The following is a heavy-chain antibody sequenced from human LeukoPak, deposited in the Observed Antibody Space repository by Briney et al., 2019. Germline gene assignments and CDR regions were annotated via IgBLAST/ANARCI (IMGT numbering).Heavy chain of an antibody. CDR3: ARASYQFNYFDY. Sequence: GGSLRLSCAASGFTFSCYAMHWVPQAPGKGLVRVAVISYDGSNKYYADSVKGRFTISRDNSKNTLYLQMNSLRAEDTAVYYCARASYQFNYFDYWGQGTLVTVSS. CDR1: GFTFSCYA. D-gene: IGHD2-2*01. J-gene: IGHJ4*02. V-gene: IGHV3-30-3*01. CDR2: ISYDGSNK.